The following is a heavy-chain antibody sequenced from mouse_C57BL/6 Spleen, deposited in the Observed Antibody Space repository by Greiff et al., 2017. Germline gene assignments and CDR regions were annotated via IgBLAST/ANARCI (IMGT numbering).Heavy chain of an antibody. CDR3: ARRGYDYDGDWYFDV. V-gene: IGHV1-19*01. CDR2: INPYNGGT. Sequence: VQLKESGPVLVKPGASVKMSCKASGYTFTDYYMNWVKQSHGQSLEWIGVINPYNGGTSYNQKFKGKATLTVDKSSSTAYMELNSLTSEDSAVYYCARRGYDYDGDWYFDVWGTGTTVTVSS. CDR1: GYTFTDYY. D-gene: IGHD2-4*01. J-gene: IGHJ1*03.